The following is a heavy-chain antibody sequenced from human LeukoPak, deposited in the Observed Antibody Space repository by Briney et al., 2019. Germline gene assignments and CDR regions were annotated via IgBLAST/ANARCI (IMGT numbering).Heavy chain of an antibody. J-gene: IGHJ4*02. CDR2: ISSSSSYI. Sequence: GGSLRLSCAASGFTFSSYAMSWVRQAPGKGLEWVSSISSSSSYIYYADSVKGRFTISRDNAKNSLYLQMNSLRAEDTAVYYCASKEWELRSDYWGQGTLVTVSS. V-gene: IGHV3-21*01. CDR3: ASKEWELRSDY. D-gene: IGHD1-26*01. CDR1: GFTFSSYA.